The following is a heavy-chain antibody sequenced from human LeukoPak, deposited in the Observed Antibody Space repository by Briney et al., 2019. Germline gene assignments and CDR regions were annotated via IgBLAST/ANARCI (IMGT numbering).Heavy chain of an antibody. Sequence: GSLRLSCAASGFTFSTYGMSWVRQAPGEGLEWVSTISGSGDSTYCADSVKGRFTISRDNSKNTLYLQMNSLRAEDTAVYYCAKLTATGDYWGQGTLVTVSS. V-gene: IGHV3-23*01. CDR3: AKLTATGDY. CDR1: GFTFSTYG. J-gene: IGHJ4*02. D-gene: IGHD2-21*02. CDR2: ISGSGDST.